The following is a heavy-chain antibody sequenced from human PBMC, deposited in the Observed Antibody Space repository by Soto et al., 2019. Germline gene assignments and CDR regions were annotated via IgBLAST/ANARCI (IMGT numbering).Heavy chain of an antibody. V-gene: IGHV3-33*01. D-gene: IGHD1-1*01. Sequence: QVQLVESGGGVVQPGRSLRLSYAASGFIFKHHPMHWVRQAAGKGLEWVAQIWYDGSHTYYTDSVKGRFSISRDNLKDMVYLQMDSLRAEDTAVYYCARDGQQLAPYAMDVWGQGTTVTVSS. CDR3: ARDGQQLAPYAMDV. CDR1: GFIFKHHP. J-gene: IGHJ6*01. CDR2: IWYDGSHT.